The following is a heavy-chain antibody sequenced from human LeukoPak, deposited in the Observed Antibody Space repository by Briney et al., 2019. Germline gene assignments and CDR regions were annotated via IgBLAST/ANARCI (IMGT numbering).Heavy chain of an antibody. J-gene: IGHJ4*02. V-gene: IGHV3-23*01. CDR3: AKHFYYGSGSYYCHLDS. D-gene: IGHD3-10*01. Sequence: GGSLRLSCAASGFTFSSHAVSWVRQAPGKGLEWVSAISGSGGATYSADSVKGRFTISRDNSKTTLYLQMNSLRAEDTAVYYCAKHFYYGSGSYYCHLDSWGQGTLVTVSS. CDR1: GFTFSSHA. CDR2: ISGSGGAT.